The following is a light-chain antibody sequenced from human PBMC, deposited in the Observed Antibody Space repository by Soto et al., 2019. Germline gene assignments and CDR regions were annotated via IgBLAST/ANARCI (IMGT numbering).Light chain of an antibody. Sequence: IVLTQSPGTLSLSPGERDTLSCRASQSVDSNYLAWYQQKPGQAPRVLIYDASIRATGIPDRFSGSGSGTDFTLTISRXEPEDSAVYYCQQYDSSPLTFGGGTKVDIK. CDR3: QQYDSSPLT. CDR2: DAS. V-gene: IGKV3-20*01. J-gene: IGKJ4*01. CDR1: QSVDSNY.